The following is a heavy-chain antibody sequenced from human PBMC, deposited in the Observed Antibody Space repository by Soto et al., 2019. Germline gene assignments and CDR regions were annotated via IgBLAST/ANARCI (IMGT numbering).Heavy chain of an antibody. Sequence: GASVKVSCKASGGTFSSYAISWVRQAPGQGLEWMGGIIPIFGTANYAQKFQGRVTITADKSTSTAYMELSSLRSEDTAVYYCARSLGGKDILYYYYGMDVWGQGTTVTVSS. CDR3: ARSLGGKDILYYYYGMDV. CDR2: IIPIFGTA. CDR1: GGTFSSYA. J-gene: IGHJ6*02. V-gene: IGHV1-69*06. D-gene: IGHD3-16*01.